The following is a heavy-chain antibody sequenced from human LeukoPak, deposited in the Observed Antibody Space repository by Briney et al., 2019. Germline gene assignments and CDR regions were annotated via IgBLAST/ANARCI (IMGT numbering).Heavy chain of an antibody. CDR3: ARDLDVEVVVAAKRFDY. CDR1: GYTFTGYY. V-gene: IGHV1-2*02. CDR2: INPNSGGT. D-gene: IGHD2-15*01. J-gene: IGHJ4*02. Sequence: GASVKVSCKASGYTFTGYYMHWVRQAPGQGLEWMGWINPNSGGTNYAQKFLGRVTMTRDTSISTAYMELSRLRSDDTAVYYCARDLDVEVVVAAKRFDYWGQGTLVTVSS.